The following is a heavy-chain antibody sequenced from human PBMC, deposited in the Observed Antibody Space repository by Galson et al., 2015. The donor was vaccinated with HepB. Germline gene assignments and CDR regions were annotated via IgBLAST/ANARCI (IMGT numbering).Heavy chain of an antibody. CDR1: GGTFSNST. J-gene: IGHJ4*02. CDR2: LIPVFGTANY. CDR3: ARLMISLPSFTPNFDY. D-gene: IGHD3/OR15-3a*01. V-gene: IGHV1-69*13. Sequence: SVKVSCKASGGTFSNSTINWIRQAPGQGLEWMGGLIPVFGTANYNYAQKFQGRLTITADESTSIGYMELSSLRSEDTAVYYCARLMISLPSFTPNFDYWGQGTLVTVSS.